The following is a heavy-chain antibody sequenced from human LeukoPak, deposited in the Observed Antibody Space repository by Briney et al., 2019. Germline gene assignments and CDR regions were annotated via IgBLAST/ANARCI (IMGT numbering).Heavy chain of an antibody. CDR3: ARTWIQLWLRPHVLDY. J-gene: IGHJ4*02. CDR1: GYTFTGYY. V-gene: IGHV1-2*02. Sequence: GASVKVSCKASGYTFTGYYMHWVRQAPGQGLEWMGWINPNSGGTNYAQKFQGRVTMTRDTSISTAYMELSRLRSDDTAVYYCARTWIQLWLRPHVLDYWGQGTLVTVSS. CDR2: INPNSGGT. D-gene: IGHD5-18*01.